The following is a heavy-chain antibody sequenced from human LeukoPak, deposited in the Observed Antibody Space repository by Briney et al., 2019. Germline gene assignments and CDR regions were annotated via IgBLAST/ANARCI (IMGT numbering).Heavy chain of an antibody. CDR1: GFTFNSYG. J-gene: IGHJ4*02. CDR2: ISYDGPNK. V-gene: IGHV3-30*18. CDR3: AKEKLPSGYSFLTDY. Sequence: GGSLRLSCAASGFTFNSYGMHWVRQAPGKGLEWVAVISYDGPNKYYADSVEGRFTISRDGSKSTLYLQMNSLRPEDTAVYYCAKEKLPSGYSFLTDYWGQGTLVTVSS. D-gene: IGHD5-18*01.